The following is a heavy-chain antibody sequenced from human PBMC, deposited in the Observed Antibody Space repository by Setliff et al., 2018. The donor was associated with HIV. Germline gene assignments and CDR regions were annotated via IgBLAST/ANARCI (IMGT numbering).Heavy chain of an antibody. CDR1: GYSFSNYA. CDR2: ISAYNGHT. CDR3: AKTSPKDGYSSDF. V-gene: IGHV1-18*01. Sequence: PGESLKISCKASGYSFSNYAISWVRQAPGQGLEWMGWISAYNGHTNYAQKFQDRVTMTTDTSTNTAYMELSSLGSDDTAVYYCAKTSPKDGYSSDFWGQGTPVTVSS. J-gene: IGHJ4*02. D-gene: IGHD4-4*01.